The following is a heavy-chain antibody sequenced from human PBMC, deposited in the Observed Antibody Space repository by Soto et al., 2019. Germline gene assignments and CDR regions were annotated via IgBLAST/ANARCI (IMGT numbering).Heavy chain of an antibody. J-gene: IGHJ3*02. CDR1: GFTFSSYA. D-gene: IGHD6-6*01. CDR2: ISGSGGST. CDR3: AKDRSIAARPGPEAQGAFDI. Sequence: EVQLLESGGGLVQPGGSLRLSCAASGFTFSSYAMSWVRQAPGKGLEWVSAISGSGGSTYYADSVKGRFTISRDNSKNTLYLQMNSLRAEDTAVYYCAKDRSIAARPGPEAQGAFDIWGQGTMVTVSS. V-gene: IGHV3-23*01.